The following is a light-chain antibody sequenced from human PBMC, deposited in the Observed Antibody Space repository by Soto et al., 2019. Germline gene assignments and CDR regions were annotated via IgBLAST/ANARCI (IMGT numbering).Light chain of an antibody. CDR3: QQYHSYPLT. J-gene: IGKJ5*01. CDR2: KAS. V-gene: IGKV1-5*03. CDR1: QSISAW. Sequence: DIQMTQSPSTLSASVGERVTITCRASQSISAWLAWYKQKPGQAPKLLIYKASNVESGVPSRFSGSGSGTEFTLTISSLQPDDFATYYCQQYHSYPLTFGQGTRLEIK.